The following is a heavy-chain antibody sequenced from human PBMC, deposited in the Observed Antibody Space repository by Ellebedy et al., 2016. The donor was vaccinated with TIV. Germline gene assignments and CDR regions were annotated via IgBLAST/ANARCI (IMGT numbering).Heavy chain of an antibody. D-gene: IGHD3-10*01. CDR2: INHNGST. Sequence: SETLSLXCAVYGGSFSDYYWSWIRQPPGKGLEWIGEINHNGSTNYNPSLKSRVTISVDTSKNQFSLKMTSVTAADTAVYYCARGSGTYNPWGQGTLVTVSS. CDR1: GGSFSDYY. CDR3: ARGSGTYNP. J-gene: IGHJ5*02. V-gene: IGHV4-34*01.